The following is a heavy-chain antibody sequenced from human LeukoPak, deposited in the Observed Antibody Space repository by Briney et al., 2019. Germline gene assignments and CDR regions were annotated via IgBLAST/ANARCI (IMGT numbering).Heavy chain of an antibody. D-gene: IGHD4-17*01. V-gene: IGHV3-30-3*01. CDR3: AASTVTLYYFDY. CDR2: ITYDGSNK. Sequence: GRSRRLSCAASGFTFSSYVMHWVRQAPGKGLEWVAVITYDGSNKYYADSVKGRFTISRDNSKNTLYLQMNSLRAEDTAVYYCAASTVTLYYFDYWGQGTLVTVSS. J-gene: IGHJ4*02. CDR1: GFTFSSYV.